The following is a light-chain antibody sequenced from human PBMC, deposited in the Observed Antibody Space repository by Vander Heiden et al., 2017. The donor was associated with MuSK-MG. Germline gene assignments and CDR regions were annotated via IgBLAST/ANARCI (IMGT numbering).Light chain of an antibody. CDR2: DVS. CDR1: SSHVGGYNY. J-gene: IGLJ1*01. CDR3: SSYTSSITYV. V-gene: IGLV2-14*03. Sequence: QSALTQPASVSGSPGQSLTIPCTGTSSHVGGYNYVSWYQQHPGKAPKLMIYDVSNRPSGVSNRFSGSKSCNTASLTISGLQAEDEADYYCSSYTSSITYVFGTGTKVTVL.